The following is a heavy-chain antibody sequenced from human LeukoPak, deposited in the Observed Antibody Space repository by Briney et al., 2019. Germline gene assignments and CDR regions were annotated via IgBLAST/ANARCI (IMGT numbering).Heavy chain of an antibody. Sequence: GGSLRLSCAASGFTFSSYAMSWVRQAPGKGLEWVSVISGSGGSTFYADSVKGRFTIYRDNSKKTVDLQMNSLRAEDTAVYYCAKLTTVTETGDFDYWGQGTLVTVSS. CDR3: AKLTTVTETGDFDY. CDR1: GFTFSSYA. D-gene: IGHD4-11*01. J-gene: IGHJ4*02. V-gene: IGHV3-23*01. CDR2: ISGSGGST.